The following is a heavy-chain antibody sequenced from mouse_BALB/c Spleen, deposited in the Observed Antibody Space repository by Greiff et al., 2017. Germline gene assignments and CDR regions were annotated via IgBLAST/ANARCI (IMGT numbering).Heavy chain of an antibody. CDR2: IDPENGNT. V-gene: IGHV14-1*02. CDR1: GFNIKDYY. Sequence: EVMLVESGAELVRPGALVKLSCKASGFNIKDYYMHWVKQRPEQGLEWIGWIDPENGNTIYDPKFQGKASITADTSSNTAYLQLSSLTSEDTAVYYCARSGVRRAWFAYWGQGTLVTVSA. D-gene: IGHD2-14*01. CDR3: ARSGVRRAWFAY. J-gene: IGHJ3*01.